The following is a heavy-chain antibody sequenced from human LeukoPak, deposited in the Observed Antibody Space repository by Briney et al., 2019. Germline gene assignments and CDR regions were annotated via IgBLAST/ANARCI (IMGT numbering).Heavy chain of an antibody. J-gene: IGHJ4*02. V-gene: IGHV3-23*01. CDR2: ISGSGGRT. Sequence: GGSLRLSCAASGFTFSSYAMSWVRQAPGKGLEWVSAISGSGGRTYYADSVKGRFTISRDNSKNTLYLQMNSLRAEDTAVYCCAKDEGSSGYWYYFDYWGQGTLVTASS. CDR1: GFTFSSYA. D-gene: IGHD3-22*01. CDR3: AKDEGSSGYWYYFDY.